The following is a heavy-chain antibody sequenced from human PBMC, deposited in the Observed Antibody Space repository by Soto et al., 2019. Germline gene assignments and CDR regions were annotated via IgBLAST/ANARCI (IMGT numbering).Heavy chain of an antibody. CDR1: GFGFSSYS. CDR2: ISSSIVDH. J-gene: IGHJ4*02. Sequence: EVQLEESGGGLVKPGGSLRLSCAASGFGFSSYSMTWVRQAPGKGLEWVSSISSSIVDHYYADSVKGRFTISRDNAKNSLYMQMNSLRVEDTAVYYCARAFNYGDLYYLDYWGQGTLVTVSS. D-gene: IGHD4-17*01. CDR3: ARAFNYGDLYYLDY. V-gene: IGHV3-21*01.